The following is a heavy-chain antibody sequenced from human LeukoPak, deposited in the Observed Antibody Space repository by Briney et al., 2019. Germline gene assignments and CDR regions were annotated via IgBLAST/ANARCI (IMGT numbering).Heavy chain of an antibody. CDR3: ARDSRRCSSTSCYWGWFDP. D-gene: IGHD2-2*01. V-gene: IGHV1-69*06. CDR1: GGTLSSYA. J-gene: IGHJ5*02. Sequence: SVKVSCKASGGTLSSYAISWVRQAPGQGLEWMGGIIPIFGTANYAQKFQGRVTITADKSTSTAYMELSSLRSEDTAVYYCARDSRRCSSTSCYWGWFDPWGQGTLVTVSS. CDR2: IIPIFGTA.